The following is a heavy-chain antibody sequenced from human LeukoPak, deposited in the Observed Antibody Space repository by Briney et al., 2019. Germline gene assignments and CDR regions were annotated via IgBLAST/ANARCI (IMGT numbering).Heavy chain of an antibody. CDR1: GLTFSNYA. D-gene: IGHD1-1*01. V-gene: IGHV3-53*01. J-gene: IGHJ6*02. CDR3: ARVGTSRPNYYYYGMDV. CDR2: IYSGGST. Sequence: GGSLRLSCAASGLTFSNYAMTWVRQAPGKGLEWVSVIYSGGSTYSADSVKGRFTISRDNSKNTLYLHMNSLRAEDTAVYYCARVGTSRPNYYYYGMDVWGQGTTVTVSS.